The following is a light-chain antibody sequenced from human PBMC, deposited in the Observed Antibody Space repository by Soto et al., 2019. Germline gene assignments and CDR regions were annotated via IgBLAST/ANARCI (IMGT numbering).Light chain of an antibody. CDR1: QSVSSSY. CDR3: QQYGSSLTWT. V-gene: IGKV3-20*01. CDR2: GAS. J-gene: IGKJ1*01. Sequence: IVLTQSPGTLSLSPGERATLSCRASQSVSSSYLAWYQQKPGQAPRLLIYGASSRATGIPDRFSGSGSGTDFTLTISRLEPEEFAVYYCQQYGSSLTWTFGQGTKVEIK.